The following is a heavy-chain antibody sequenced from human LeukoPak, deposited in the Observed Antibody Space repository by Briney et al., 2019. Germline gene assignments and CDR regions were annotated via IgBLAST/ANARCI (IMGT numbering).Heavy chain of an antibody. CDR3: ARENLKYYDFWSGYYTWDYYYGMDV. Sequence: ASVKVSRKASGYTFTSYGISWVRQAPGQGLEWMGWISAYNGNTNYAQKLQGRVTMTTDTSTSTAYMELRSLRSDDTAVYYCARENLKYYDFWSGYYTWDYYYGMDVWGQGTTVTVSS. D-gene: IGHD3-3*01. V-gene: IGHV1-18*01. J-gene: IGHJ6*02. CDR1: GYTFTSYG. CDR2: ISAYNGNT.